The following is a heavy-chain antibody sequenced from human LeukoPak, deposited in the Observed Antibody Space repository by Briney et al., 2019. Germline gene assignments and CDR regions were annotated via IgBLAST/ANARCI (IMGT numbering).Heavy chain of an antibody. D-gene: IGHD6-13*01. CDR2: ISAYNGNT. J-gene: IGHJ4*02. CDR3: ARSYSSSWYLDFDY. CDR1: GYTFTSYG. V-gene: IGHV1-18*01. Sequence: ASVKVSCKASGYTFTSYGTSWVRQAPGQGLEWMGWISAYNGNTNYAQKLQGRVTMTTDTSTSTAYMELRSLRSDDTAVYYCARSYSSSWYLDFDYWGQGTLVTVSS.